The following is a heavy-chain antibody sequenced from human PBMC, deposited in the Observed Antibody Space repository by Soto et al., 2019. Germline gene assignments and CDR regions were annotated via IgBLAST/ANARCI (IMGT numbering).Heavy chain of an antibody. D-gene: IGHD6-13*01. Sequence: GGSLRLSCAASGFTVSSNYMSWVRQAPGKGLEWVSVIYSGGSTYYADSVKGRFTISRHNTKNTLYLQMNSLRAEDTAVYYCARVARGSSWLTPTNKYNWFDPWGQGTLVTVSS. CDR1: GFTVSSNY. CDR2: IYSGGST. V-gene: IGHV3-53*04. CDR3: ARVARGSSWLTPTNKYNWFDP. J-gene: IGHJ5*02.